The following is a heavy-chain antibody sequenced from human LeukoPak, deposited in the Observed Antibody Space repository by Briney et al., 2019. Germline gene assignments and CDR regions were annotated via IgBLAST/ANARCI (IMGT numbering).Heavy chain of an antibody. J-gene: IGHJ4*02. Sequence: SETLSLTCTVSGGSISSYYWSWIRQPPGKGLEWIGYIYYSGSTNYNPSLKSRVTISVDTSKNQFSLKLSSVTAADTAVYYCAKVEMATFSYWGQGTLVTVSS. CDR2: IYYSGST. V-gene: IGHV4-59*01. D-gene: IGHD5-24*01. CDR3: AKVEMATFSY. CDR1: GGSISSYY.